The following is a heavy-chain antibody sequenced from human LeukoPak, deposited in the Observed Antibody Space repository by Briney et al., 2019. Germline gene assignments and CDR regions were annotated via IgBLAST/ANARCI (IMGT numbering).Heavy chain of an antibody. Sequence: GASVKVSCKASGYTFTGYYMHWVRQAPGQGLEWMGWINPNSGGTNYAQKFQGRVTMTRDTSISTAYMELSRLRSDDTAVYYCAREGLLWFGELLDGMDVWGQGTTVTVSS. J-gene: IGHJ6*02. CDR3: AREGLLWFGELLDGMDV. D-gene: IGHD3-10*01. CDR1: GYTFTGYY. CDR2: INPNSGGT. V-gene: IGHV1-2*02.